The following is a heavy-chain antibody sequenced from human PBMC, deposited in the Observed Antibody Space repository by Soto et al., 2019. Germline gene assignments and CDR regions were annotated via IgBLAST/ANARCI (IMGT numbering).Heavy chain of an antibody. D-gene: IGHD5-12*01. CDR3: ARSTGYAYAHYYYFAMDV. Sequence: QITLKESGPTLVKPTQTLTLTCTFSGFSLSTSEVGVGWIRQPPGKALEWLALIYWDDDKRYSPSLGSRLTITKDTSKGQVVLTMTNVDPVDTATYYCARSTGYAYAHYYYFAMDVWGPGTTVTVSS. J-gene: IGHJ6*02. CDR2: IYWDDDK. CDR1: GFSLSTSEVG. V-gene: IGHV2-5*02.